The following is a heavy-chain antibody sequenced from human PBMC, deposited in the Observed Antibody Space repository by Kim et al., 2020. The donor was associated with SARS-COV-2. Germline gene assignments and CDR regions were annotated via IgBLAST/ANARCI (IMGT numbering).Heavy chain of an antibody. Sequence: YYADSVKGRFTISRDNSKNTLYLQMNSLRAEDTAVYYCAKGKWFGEPADYWGQGTLVTVSS. D-gene: IGHD3-10*01. CDR3: AKGKWFGEPADY. V-gene: IGHV3-23*01. J-gene: IGHJ4*02.